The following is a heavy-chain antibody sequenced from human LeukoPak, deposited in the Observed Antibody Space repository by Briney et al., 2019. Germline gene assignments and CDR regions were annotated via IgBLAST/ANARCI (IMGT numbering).Heavy chain of an antibody. J-gene: IGHJ6*02. D-gene: IGHD2-15*01. CDR1: DGSITSGGYY. V-gene: IGHV4-31*03. CDR3: ARVDIRSGGNYGMDV. CDR2: IYYSGST. Sequence: PSETLSLTCTVSDGSITSGGYYWSWVRQHPGKGLEWIGYIYYSGSTYYNPSLKSRVTISVDTSKNQFSLTLTSVTAADTAVFYCARVDIRSGGNYGMDVWGQGTTVTVSS.